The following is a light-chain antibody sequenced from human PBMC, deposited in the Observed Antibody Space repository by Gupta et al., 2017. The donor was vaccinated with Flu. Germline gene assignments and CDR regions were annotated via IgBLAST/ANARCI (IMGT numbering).Light chain of an antibody. CDR3: QSYDSSLRGV. CDR2: GNS. Sequence: QSVLPQPPSVSGAPGQRATISCTGSSSNIGAGYDVHWYQQLPGTAPKLLIYGNSNRPSGVPDRFSGSKSGTSASLAITGLRAEDEADYYCQSYDSSLRGVFGGGTKLTVL. CDR1: SSNIGAGYD. J-gene: IGLJ3*02. V-gene: IGLV1-40*01.